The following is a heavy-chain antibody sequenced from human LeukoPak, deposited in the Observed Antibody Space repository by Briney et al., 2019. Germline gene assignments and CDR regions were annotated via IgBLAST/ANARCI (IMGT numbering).Heavy chain of an antibody. CDR3: AGIAVAS. CDR2: IYYSGTT. V-gene: IGHV4-39*07. Sequence: SETLSLTCTVSGGSISSSSYYWGWIRQPPGKGLEWIGYIYYSGTTYYNPSLKSRVTISVDTSKNQFSLKLSSVTAADTAVYYCAGIAVASWGQGTLVTVSS. J-gene: IGHJ4*02. D-gene: IGHD6-19*01. CDR1: GGSISSSSYY.